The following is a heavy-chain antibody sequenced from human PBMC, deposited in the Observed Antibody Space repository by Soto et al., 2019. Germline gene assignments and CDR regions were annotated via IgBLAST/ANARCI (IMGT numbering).Heavy chain of an antibody. CDR1: GFTFRNGW. CDR2: IYYSGST. D-gene: IGHD5-18*01. CDR3: ARHRGTWIQLWFLDGMDV. J-gene: IGHJ6*02. Sequence: VQLVESGGGSVKPGGSLRLSCAASGFTFRNGWMGWVRQAPGKGLEWIGSIYYSGSTYYNPSLKSRVTISVDTSKNQFSLKRSSVTAADTAVYYCARHRGTWIQLWFLDGMDVWGQGTTVTVSS. V-gene: IGHV4-38-2*01.